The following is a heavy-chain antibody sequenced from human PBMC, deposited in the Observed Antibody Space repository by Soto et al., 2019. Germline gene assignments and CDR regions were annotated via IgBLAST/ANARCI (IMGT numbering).Heavy chain of an antibody. D-gene: IGHD6-6*01. V-gene: IGHV3-7*03. CDR2: IKYDASEI. Sequence: EVQLVESGGGLVQPGGSLRLSCAASGFIFSNYWMSWVRQAPGKGLEWVANIKYDASEIHYVDSVKGRFTISRDNAKNSLFLQMDSLRVEDTSLYYCVRDDGAGSSWFDPWGQGTQVAVSS. J-gene: IGHJ5*02. CDR3: VRDDGAGSSWFDP. CDR1: GFIFSNYW.